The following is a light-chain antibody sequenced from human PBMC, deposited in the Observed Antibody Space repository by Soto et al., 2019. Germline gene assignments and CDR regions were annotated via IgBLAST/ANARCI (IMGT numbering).Light chain of an antibody. V-gene: IGKV3-15*01. CDR3: QQYDRWPWT. CDR2: GAS. CDR1: QSVSSN. J-gene: IGKJ1*01. Sequence: EIVMTQSPATLSVSPGQRATLSCRASQSVSSNLAWYQQKSGQTPRLLIYGASTRATGLPARFSGSGSGTEFTLSISSLQSEDCAVNYCQQYDRWPWTFGQGTKVEIK.